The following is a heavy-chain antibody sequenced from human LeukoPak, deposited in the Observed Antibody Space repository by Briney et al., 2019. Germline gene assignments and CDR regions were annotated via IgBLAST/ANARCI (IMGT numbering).Heavy chain of an antibody. CDR2: IYYSGST. CDR1: GGSISSYY. Sequence: SETLSLTCTVSGGSISSYYWSWIRQPPGKGLEWIGYIYYSGSTNYNPSLKSRVTISVDTSKNQFSLKLRSVTAADTAVYYCARTTEGYCRGRSCYSYYYYMDVWGKGTTVTVPS. J-gene: IGHJ6*03. V-gene: IGHV4-59*01. CDR3: ARTTEGYCRGRSCYSYYYYMDV. D-gene: IGHD2-15*01.